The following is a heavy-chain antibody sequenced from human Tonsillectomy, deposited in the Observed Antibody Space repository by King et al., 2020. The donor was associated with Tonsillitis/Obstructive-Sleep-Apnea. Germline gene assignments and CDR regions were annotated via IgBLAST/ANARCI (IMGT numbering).Heavy chain of an antibody. V-gene: IGHV4-61*01. CDR2: IYYTGTT. D-gene: IGHD3-9*01. Sequence: VQLQESGPGLVKPSETLSLTCSVSGGSVSSGSHYWTWIRQPPGKGLEWIGRIYYTGTTHYNPSLKSRVTISVDTSKNQFSLRLSSVTAADTAVYYCARDRADYDILTGYYKGNWFDPWGQGALVTVSS. CDR3: ARDRADYDILTGYYKGNWFDP. CDR1: GGSVSSGSHY. J-gene: IGHJ5*02.